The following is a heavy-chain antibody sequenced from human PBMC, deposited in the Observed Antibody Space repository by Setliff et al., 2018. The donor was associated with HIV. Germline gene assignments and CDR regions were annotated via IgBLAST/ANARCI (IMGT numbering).Heavy chain of an antibody. CDR2: TPNDGSYK. CDR1: NFTFSFYG. Sequence: GGSLRLSCAASNFTFSFYGMHWVRQAPGKGLEWVAFTPNDGSYKNYADSVKGRFTISRDNFKNTLYLQMDSLRAEDTAVYYCTKNLYSSRWSPLDYWGQGTLVTVSS. V-gene: IGHV3-30*02. D-gene: IGHD6-13*01. CDR3: TKNLYSSRWSPLDY. J-gene: IGHJ4*02.